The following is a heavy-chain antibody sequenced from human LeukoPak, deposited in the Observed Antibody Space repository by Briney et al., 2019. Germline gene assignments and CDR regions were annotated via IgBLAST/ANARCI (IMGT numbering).Heavy chain of an antibody. CDR1: GYTFTGYY. Sequence: ASVKVSCKASGYTFTGYYTHWVRQAPGQGLEWMGWINPNSGGTNYAQKFQGWVTMTRDTSISTAYMELSRLRSDDTAVYYCARENTTVTYFDYWGQGTLVTVSS. CDR2: INPNSGGT. J-gene: IGHJ4*02. CDR3: ARENTTVTYFDY. V-gene: IGHV1-2*04. D-gene: IGHD4-17*01.